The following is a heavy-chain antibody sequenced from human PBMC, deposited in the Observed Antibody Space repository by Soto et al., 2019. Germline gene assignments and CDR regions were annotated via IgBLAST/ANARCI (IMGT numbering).Heavy chain of an antibody. CDR1: GGSLSSGSYY. CDR2: IYYSGST. V-gene: IGHV4-61*01. J-gene: IGHJ4*02. D-gene: IGHD3-22*01. CDR3: ARLDYYDSSGYY. Sequence: PSETLSLTCTVSGGSLSSGSYYWSWIRQPPGKGLEWIGYIYYSGSTNYNPSLKSRVTISVDTSKNQFSLKLSSVTAADTAVYYCARLDYYDSSGYYWGQGTLVTVSS.